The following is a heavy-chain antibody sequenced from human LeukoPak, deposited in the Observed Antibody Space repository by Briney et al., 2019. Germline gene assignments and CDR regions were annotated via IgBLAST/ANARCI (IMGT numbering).Heavy chain of an antibody. Sequence: GESLKIYCEGSGYSFVXYWIGWVRQMPGKGLEWMXIXYPRDSDTRYSPSFQGQVTISADKSISTAYLQWSSLKASDTAMYYCARLPSVDTAMVARVGFDYWGQGTLVTVSS. D-gene: IGHD5-18*01. CDR2: XYPRDSDT. CDR1: GYSFVXYW. J-gene: IGHJ4*02. V-gene: IGHV5-51*01. CDR3: ARLPSVDTAMVARVGFDY.